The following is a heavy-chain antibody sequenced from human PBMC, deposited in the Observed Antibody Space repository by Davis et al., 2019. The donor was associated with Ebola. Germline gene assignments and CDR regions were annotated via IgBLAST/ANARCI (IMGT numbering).Heavy chain of an antibody. CDR2: TYYSSKWYI. Sequence: PSETLSLTCAISGDSVSSGGWNWIRQSPSRGLEWLGRTYYSSKWYIDYAVSVRGRITINPDTSGNQFSLQVNSVTPEDRGVYYCTRGWMRGSMDVWSQGTTVTVAS. CDR1: GDSVSSGG. J-gene: IGHJ6*01. CDR3: TRGWMRGSMDV. D-gene: IGHD3-16*01. V-gene: IGHV6-1*01.